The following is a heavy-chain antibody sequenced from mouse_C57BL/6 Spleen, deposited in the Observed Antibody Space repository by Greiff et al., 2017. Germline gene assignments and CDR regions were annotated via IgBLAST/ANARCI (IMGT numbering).Heavy chain of an antibody. V-gene: IGHV3-6*01. CDR2: ISYDGSN. CDR1: GYSITSGYY. Sequence: ESGPGLVKPSQSLSLTCSVTGYSITSGYYWNWFGQFPGNNLEWMGYISYDGSNNYNPSLKNRISITRDTSKNQFFLKLNSVTTEDTATYYCARGGTGLFAYWGQGTLVTVSA. D-gene: IGHD3-3*01. CDR3: ARGGTGLFAY. J-gene: IGHJ3*01.